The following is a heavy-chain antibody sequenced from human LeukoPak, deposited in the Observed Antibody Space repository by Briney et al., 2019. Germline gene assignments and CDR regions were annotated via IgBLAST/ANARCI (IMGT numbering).Heavy chain of an antibody. D-gene: IGHD5-12*01. V-gene: IGHV1-2*02. CDR2: INPNSGGT. J-gene: IGHJ5*02. Sequence: GASVRVSCKASGYTFTGYYMHWVRQAPGQGLEWMGWINPNSGGTNYAQKFQGRVTMTRDTSISTAYMELSRLRSDDTAVYYCASRRRWLQFNWFDPWGQGTLVTVSS. CDR3: ASRRRWLQFNWFDP. CDR1: GYTFTGYY.